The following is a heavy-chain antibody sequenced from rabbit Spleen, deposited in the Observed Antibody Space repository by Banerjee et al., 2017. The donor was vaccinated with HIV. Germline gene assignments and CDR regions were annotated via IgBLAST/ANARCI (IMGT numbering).Heavy chain of an antibody. CDR1: GFSFSSNYW. Sequence: QEQLEESGGDLVKPGASLTLTCTASGFSFSSNYWICWVRQAPGTGLEWIACIDVGSSGSTYYATWAKGRFTISKTSSTTVTLRMTSLTAADTATYFCARDTATSFSSYGMDLWGQGTLVTVS. D-gene: IGHD1-1*01. CDR2: IDVGSSGST. J-gene: IGHJ6*01. CDR3: ARDTATSFSSYGMDL. V-gene: IGHV1S45*01.